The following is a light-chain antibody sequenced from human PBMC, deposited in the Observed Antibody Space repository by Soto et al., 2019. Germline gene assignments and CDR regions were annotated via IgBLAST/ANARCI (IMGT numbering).Light chain of an antibody. CDR2: AAS. V-gene: IGKV1-12*01. CDR3: QQLNSYPLT. Sequence: DLQMTQSPSSVSASIVDRVTISCRASQSIYKWLFWYQQKPGKAPKLLIYAASTLQSGVPSRFSGSGSGTDFTLTISSLQPEDFATYYCQQLNSYPLTFGGGTKVDIK. CDR1: QSIYKW. J-gene: IGKJ4*01.